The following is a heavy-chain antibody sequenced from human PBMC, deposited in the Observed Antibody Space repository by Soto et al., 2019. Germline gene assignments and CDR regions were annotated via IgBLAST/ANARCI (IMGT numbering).Heavy chain of an antibody. D-gene: IGHD3-16*01. CDR3: ARGDQGFDY. J-gene: IGHJ4*02. Sequence: PSQTLSLTCVICGDSVSINSSACNLIRQSPSRGLGWLGRTYYRSKWFNNYALSVKSRITINPDTSKNQFSLQLNSVTPEDTAVYYCARGDQGFDYWGQGTLVTVSS. CDR1: GDSVSINSSA. CDR2: TYYRSKWFN. V-gene: IGHV6-1*01.